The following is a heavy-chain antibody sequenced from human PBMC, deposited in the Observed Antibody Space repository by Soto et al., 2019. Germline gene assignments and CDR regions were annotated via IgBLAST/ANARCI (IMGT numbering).Heavy chain of an antibody. CDR3: ARGEGYCSSTSCYVFSAFDI. D-gene: IGHD2-2*01. Sequence: PSETLSLTCTVSGGSICSYYWSWIRQPPGKGLEWIGYIYYSGSTNYNPSLKSRVTISVDTSKNQFSLKLSSVTAADTAVYYCARGEGYCSSTSCYVFSAFDIWGQGTMVTVSS. CDR1: GGSICSYY. J-gene: IGHJ3*02. V-gene: IGHV4-59*01. CDR2: IYYSGST.